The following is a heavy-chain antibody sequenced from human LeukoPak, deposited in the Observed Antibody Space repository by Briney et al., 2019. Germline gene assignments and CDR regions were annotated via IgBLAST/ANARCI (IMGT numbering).Heavy chain of an antibody. V-gene: IGHV1-2*02. D-gene: IGHD4-17*01. CDR3: ARDYGDYPRGDWFDP. Sequence: GASVKVSCKASGYTFSGYYIHWVRQAPGQGLEWMGWINPNSSGTNYAQKFQGRVTMTRDTSISTAYMDLSSLTSDDTAVYYCARDYGDYPRGDWFDPWGQGTLVTVSS. CDR2: INPNSSGT. CDR1: GYTFSGYY. J-gene: IGHJ5*02.